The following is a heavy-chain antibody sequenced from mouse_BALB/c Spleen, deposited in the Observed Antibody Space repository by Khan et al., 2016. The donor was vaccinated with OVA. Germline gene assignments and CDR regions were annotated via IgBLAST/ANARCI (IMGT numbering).Heavy chain of an antibody. CDR1: GYTFPSNT. D-gene: IGHD2-14*01. CDR2: INPRSDYT. J-gene: IGHJ4*01. CDR3: ERRTTGYAMDY. Sequence: VELKESGAELARPGASVKMSCKASGYTFPSNTMHWVKQRPGQGLEWIGYINPRSDYTIYNQKFRDKATLTADISSTTAYMQLSSLTSDDSAVYYCERRTTGYAMDYWGQGTSVTVSS. V-gene: IGHV1-4*01.